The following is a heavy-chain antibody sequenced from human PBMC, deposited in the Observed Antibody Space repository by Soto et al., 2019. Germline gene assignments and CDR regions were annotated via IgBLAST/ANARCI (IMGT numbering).Heavy chain of an antibody. CDR3: ARLKRAAAGYYYHYYMDV. CDR1: GGSISSSSYY. D-gene: IGHD6-13*01. CDR2: IYYSGST. J-gene: IGHJ6*03. Sequence: SETLSLTCTVSGGSISSSSYYWGWIRQPPGKGLEWIGSIYYSGSTYYNPSLKSRVTISVDTSKNQFSLKLSSVTAADTAVYYCARLKRAAAGYYYHYYMDVWGKGTTVTVSS. V-gene: IGHV4-39*01.